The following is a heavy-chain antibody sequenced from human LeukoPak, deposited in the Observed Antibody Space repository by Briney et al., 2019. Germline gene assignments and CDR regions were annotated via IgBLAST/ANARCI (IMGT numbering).Heavy chain of an antibody. CDR1: GFTFSGYA. J-gene: IGHJ4*02. D-gene: IGHD2-15*01. CDR2: ISGSGGST. CDR3: AKDRRSGGSCSDY. Sequence: GGSLRLSCAASGFTFSGYAMSWVRQAPGRGLEWVSTISGSGGSTYYADSAKGRFTISRDNSKNTLYLQMNSLRAEDTAVYYCAKDRRSGGSCSDYWGQGTLVTVSS. V-gene: IGHV3-23*01.